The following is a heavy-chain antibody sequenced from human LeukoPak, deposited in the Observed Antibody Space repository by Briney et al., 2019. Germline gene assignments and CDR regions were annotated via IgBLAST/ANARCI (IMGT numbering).Heavy chain of an antibody. D-gene: IGHD4-17*01. J-gene: IGHJ4*02. CDR3: ARVKGDGDPFDY. V-gene: IGHV4-39*07. CDR1: GGSISSSSYY. CDR2: IYYSGST. Sequence: SETLSLTCTVSGGSISSSSYYWGWIRQPPGKGLEWIGSIYYSGSTYYNPSLKSRVTISVDTSKNQFSLKLSSVTAADTAVYYCARVKGDGDPFDYWGQGTLVTVSS.